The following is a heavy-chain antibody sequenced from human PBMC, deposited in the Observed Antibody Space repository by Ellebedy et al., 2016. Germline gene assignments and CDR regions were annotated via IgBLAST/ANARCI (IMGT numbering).Heavy chain of an antibody. D-gene: IGHD1-26*01. Sequence: GESLKISXAASGFTFSTYGMHWVRQAPGKGLEWVAIISYDGSNKYYADSVKGRFTISRDNSKNTLYLQMNSLRAEDTAVYYCAKDSGGCMDVWGRGTTVTVSS. CDR1: GFTFSTYG. J-gene: IGHJ6*02. V-gene: IGHV3-30*18. CDR2: ISYDGSNK. CDR3: AKDSGGCMDV.